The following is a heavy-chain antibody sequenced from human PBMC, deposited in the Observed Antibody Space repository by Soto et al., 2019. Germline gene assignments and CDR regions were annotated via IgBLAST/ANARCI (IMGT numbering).Heavy chain of an antibody. V-gene: IGHV1-18*01. CDR2: ISAYNGNT. Sequence: ASVKVSCKASGYTFTSYGISWVRQAPGQGLEWMGWISAYNGNTNYAQKLQGRVTMTTDTSTSTSYMELRSLRSDDTAVYYCARGRDGYYYYYMDVWGKGTTVTVSS. CDR1: GYTFTSYG. CDR3: ARGRDGYYYYYMDV. J-gene: IGHJ6*03.